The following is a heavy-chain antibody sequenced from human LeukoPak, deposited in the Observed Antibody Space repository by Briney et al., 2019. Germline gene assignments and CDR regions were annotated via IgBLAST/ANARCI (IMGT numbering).Heavy chain of an antibody. CDR1: GFTFKNNW. D-gene: IGHD6-19*01. CDR3: VKGATTGWYYFDY. Sequence: GGSLRLSCAASGFTFKNNWISWVRQAPGKGLEWVANIKEDGSVKDYVDSVKGRFTISRDNAKNSLYLQMDSLRTEDTAVYYCVKGATTGWYYFDYWGQGTQVTVSS. CDR2: IKEDGSVK. V-gene: IGHV3-7*03. J-gene: IGHJ4*02.